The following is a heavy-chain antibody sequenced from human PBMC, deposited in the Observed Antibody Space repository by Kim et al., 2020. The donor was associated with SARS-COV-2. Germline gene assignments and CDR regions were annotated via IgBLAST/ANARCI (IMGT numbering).Heavy chain of an antibody. V-gene: IGHV3-23*01. Sequence: ADAVRARFTISRDNSENTLYLQMNSLRAEDTAEYYCAKGDIGSAYYDLGYFWGQGTLVTVSS. CDR3: AKGDIGSAYYDLGYF. D-gene: IGHD3-22*01. J-gene: IGHJ4*02.